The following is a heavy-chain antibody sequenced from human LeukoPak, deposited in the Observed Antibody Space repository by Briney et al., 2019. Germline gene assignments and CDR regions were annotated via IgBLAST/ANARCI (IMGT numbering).Heavy chain of an antibody. CDR2: IRGSGDFTT. CDR1: GFTFNTYA. D-gene: IGHD6-19*01. V-gene: IGHV3-23*01. J-gene: IGHJ4*02. Sequence: GGSLRLSCAASGFTFNTYAMSWVRQSPGKGLEWVSGIRGSGDFTTFYGDSVNGRFTISRDNSKNTLYLQMNSLRVEDTALYYRAKDLSSGWGCFDSWGQGTLVTVSS. CDR3: AKDLSSGWGCFDS.